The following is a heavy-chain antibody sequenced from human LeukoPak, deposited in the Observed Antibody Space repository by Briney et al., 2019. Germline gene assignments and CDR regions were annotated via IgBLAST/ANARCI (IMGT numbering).Heavy chain of an antibody. Sequence: GGSLRLPCAASGFTFSSYAMSWVRQAPGKGLEWVSAISGSGGSTYYADSVKGRFTISRDNSKNTLYLQTNSLRAEDTAVYYCAKDLSLEGYYDSSDYFDYWGQGTLVTVSS. D-gene: IGHD3-22*01. CDR2: ISGSGGST. CDR3: AKDLSLEGYYDSSDYFDY. CDR1: GFTFSSYA. V-gene: IGHV3-23*01. J-gene: IGHJ4*02.